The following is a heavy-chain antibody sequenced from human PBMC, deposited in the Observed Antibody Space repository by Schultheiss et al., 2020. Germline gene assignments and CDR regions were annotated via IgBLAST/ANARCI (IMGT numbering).Heavy chain of an antibody. Sequence: ASVKGSFKASGSTFTGYYMHWVRQAPGQGLEWMGGIIPIFGTANYAQKFQGRVTMTRDTSISTAYMELSRLRSEDTAVYYCARGSRRIVVVPADHMSVAWFDPWGQGTLVTVSS. CDR1: GSTFTGYY. CDR3: ARGSRRIVVVPADHMSVAWFDP. D-gene: IGHD2-2*01. J-gene: IGHJ5*02. CDR2: IIPIFGTA. V-gene: IGHV1-2*02.